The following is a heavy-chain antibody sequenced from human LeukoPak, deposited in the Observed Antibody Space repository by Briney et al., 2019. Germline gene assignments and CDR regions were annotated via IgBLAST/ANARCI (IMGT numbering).Heavy chain of an antibody. J-gene: IGHJ6*03. CDR2: MNPNSGNT. CDR3: ARGLKAPYCSSTSCYKRPGYYYYMDV. V-gene: IGHV1-8*03. Sequence: GASVKVSCKASGYTFTSYDINWVRQATGQGLEWMGWMNPNSGNTGYAQKFQGRVTITTNTSISTAYMELSSLRSEDTAVYYCARGLKAPYCSSTSCYKRPGYYYYMDVWGKGTTVTVSS. D-gene: IGHD2-2*01. CDR1: GYTFTSYD.